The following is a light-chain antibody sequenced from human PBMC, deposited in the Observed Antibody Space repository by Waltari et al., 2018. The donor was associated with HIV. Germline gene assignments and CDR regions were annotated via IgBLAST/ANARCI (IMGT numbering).Light chain of an antibody. CDR3: HQYSSSPIT. CDR2: GAS. V-gene: IGKV3-20*01. CDR1: QIFSSPY. Sequence: ENVLKQSPGTLSLSPGERATLSCRAIQIFSSPYLAWYQQKPGQSPRLLIHGASSRATGIPDRFSGSGSGTDFTLTISRLEPEAFAVYYCHQYSSSPITFGQGTRLEIK. J-gene: IGKJ5*01.